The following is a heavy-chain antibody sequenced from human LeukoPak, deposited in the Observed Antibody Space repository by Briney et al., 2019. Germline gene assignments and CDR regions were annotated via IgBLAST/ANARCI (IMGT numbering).Heavy chain of an antibody. CDR3: ARDDALGDNALDI. D-gene: IGHD3-16*01. J-gene: IGHJ3*02. Sequence: GRSLRLSCAASGFTFSSYGMHWVRQAPGKGLEWVAVILNDGSQEKYADSVKGRFTVSRDNSKNTLFLQMNSLRAEDTAVYYCARDDALGDNALDIWGQGTMVTVSS. CDR2: ILNDGSQE. CDR1: GFTFSSYG. V-gene: IGHV3-33*01.